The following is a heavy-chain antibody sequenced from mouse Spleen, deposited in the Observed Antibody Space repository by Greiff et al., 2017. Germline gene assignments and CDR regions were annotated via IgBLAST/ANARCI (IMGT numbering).Heavy chain of an antibody. V-gene: IGHV1-80*01. CDR1: GYAFSSYW. CDR3: ARWHYGNYVWYFDV. J-gene: IGHJ1*01. Sequence: QVQLQQSGAELVKPGASVKISCKASGYAFSSYWMNWVKQRPGKGLEWIGQIYPGDGDTNYNGKFKGKATLTADKSSSTAYMQLSSLTSEDSAVYFCARWHYGNYVWYFDVWGAGTTVTVSS. CDR2: IYPGDGDT. D-gene: IGHD2-1*01.